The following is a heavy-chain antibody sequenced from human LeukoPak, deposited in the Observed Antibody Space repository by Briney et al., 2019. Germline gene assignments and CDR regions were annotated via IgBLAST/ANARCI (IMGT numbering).Heavy chain of an antibody. V-gene: IGHV3-21*01. J-gene: IGHJ5*02. CDR2: ISSSSSYI. CDR3: ARDSRSSGIVVVVAATLNWFDP. D-gene: IGHD2-15*01. CDR1: GLTFSSHW. Sequence: GGSLRLSCAASGLTFSSHWMHWVRQAPGKGLEWVSSISSSSSYIYYADSVKGRFTISRDNAKNSLYLQMNSLRAEDTAVYYCARDSRSSGIVVVVAATLNWFDPWGQGTLVTVSS.